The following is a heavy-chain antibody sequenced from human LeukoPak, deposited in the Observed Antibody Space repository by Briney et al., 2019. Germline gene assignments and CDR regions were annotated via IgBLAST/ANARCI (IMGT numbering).Heavy chain of an antibody. J-gene: IGHJ4*02. D-gene: IGHD2-2*01. CDR2: IYYDGSV. CDR1: GGSISSNY. CDR3: ATGLPYASPPAGN. V-gene: IGHV4-59*01. Sequence: PSETLSLTCTVSGGSISSNYWSWIRQTPGRGLEWIGYIYYDGSVYYSPTLESRVTISLDTSTNQFSLKLTSVTAADTAVYYCATGLPYASPPAGNWGQGTLVTVSS.